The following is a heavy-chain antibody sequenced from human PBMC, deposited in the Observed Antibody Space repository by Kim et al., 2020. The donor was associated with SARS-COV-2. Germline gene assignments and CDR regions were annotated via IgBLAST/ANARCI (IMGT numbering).Heavy chain of an antibody. J-gene: IGHJ4*02. D-gene: IGHD3-10*01. CDR1: GFTFSNAW. CDR2: IKSKTDGGTT. Sequence: GGSLRLSCAASGFTFSNAWMSWVRQAPGKGLEWVGRIKSKTDGGTTDYAAPVKGRFTISRDDSKNTLYLQMNSLKTEDTAVYYCTTDKGRGTHKVNWGQGTLVTVSS. V-gene: IGHV3-15*01. CDR3: TTDKGRGTHKVN.